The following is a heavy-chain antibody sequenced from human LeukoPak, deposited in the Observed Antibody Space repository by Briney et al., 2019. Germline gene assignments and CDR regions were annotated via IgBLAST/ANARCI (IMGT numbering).Heavy chain of an antibody. CDR3: ARGHSSSPNWFDP. V-gene: IGHV3-7*04. CDR1: GFAFSSYW. J-gene: IGHJ5*02. Sequence: GGSLRLSCAASGFAFSSYWMSWARQAPGKGLEWVASIKQDGSEKYYVDSVKGRFTISRDNAKNSLYLQMNSLRAEDTAVYYCARGHSSSPNWFDPWGQGTLVTVSS. D-gene: IGHD6-13*01. CDR2: IKQDGSEK.